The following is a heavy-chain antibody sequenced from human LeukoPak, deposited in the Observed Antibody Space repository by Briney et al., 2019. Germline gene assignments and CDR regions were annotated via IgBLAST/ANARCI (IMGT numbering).Heavy chain of an antibody. CDR3: SRTDETAPAEDFQH. D-gene: IGHD2-21*02. CDR1: GFTFSSYA. V-gene: IGHV3-53*01. Sequence: GGSLRLSCAASGFTFSSYAMSWVRQAPGKGLEWVSVIYSGGSTYYADSVKGRFTISRDNSKNTLYLQMKSLRAEDTAVYYCSRTDETAPAEDFQHWGQGTLVTVSS. J-gene: IGHJ1*01. CDR2: IYSGGST.